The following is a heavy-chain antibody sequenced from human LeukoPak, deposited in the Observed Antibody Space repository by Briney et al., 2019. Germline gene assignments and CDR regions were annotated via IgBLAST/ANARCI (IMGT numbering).Heavy chain of an antibody. Sequence: SETLSLTCTVSGGSISSYYWGWIRQPPGKGLEWLGSMYHSGSTYYNPSLKSRVTISVDISKNQFSLRLSSMTAADTAVYYCARDRRFYGSGNSYYFDYWGQGTLVTVSS. CDR2: MYHSGST. CDR3: ARDRRFYGSGNSYYFDY. D-gene: IGHD3-10*01. J-gene: IGHJ4*02. CDR1: GGSISSYY. V-gene: IGHV4-38-2*02.